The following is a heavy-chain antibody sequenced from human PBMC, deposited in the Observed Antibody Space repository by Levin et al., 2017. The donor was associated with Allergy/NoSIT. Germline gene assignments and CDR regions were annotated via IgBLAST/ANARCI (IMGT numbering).Heavy chain of an antibody. J-gene: IGHJ5*02. CDR2: IYYSGST. D-gene: IGHD1/OR15-1a*01. Sequence: SEILSLTCTVSGGSIDSYSWNWIRQPPGKGLEWIGYIYYSGSTNSNPSLKSRVTISLDTSRTQFSLELSSVTAADTAVYYCARGTTTLDHFDPWGQGTLVTVSS. CDR1: GGSIDSYS. V-gene: IGHV4-59*01. CDR3: ARGTTTLDHFDP.